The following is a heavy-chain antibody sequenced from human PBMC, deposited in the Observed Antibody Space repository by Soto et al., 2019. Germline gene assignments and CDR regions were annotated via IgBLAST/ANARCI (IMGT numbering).Heavy chain of an antibody. CDR1: GFSFSDNL. V-gene: IGHV1-3*01. D-gene: IGHD2-8*02. CDR3: ARDILSVGPRANDAFDV. Sequence: QVQLVQSGAEVRKPGASVNISCRASGFSFSDNLINWVRQAPGHSLEWMGWINPDNGNTRYSQPFQGRATISRHSSLSIAYAEVSDLTSEDTAVYYCARDILSVGPRANDAFDVWGQGTMVTVSS. J-gene: IGHJ3*01. CDR2: INPDNGNT.